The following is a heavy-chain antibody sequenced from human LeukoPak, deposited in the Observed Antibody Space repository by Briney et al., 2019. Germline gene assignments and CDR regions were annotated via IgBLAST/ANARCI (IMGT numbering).Heavy chain of an antibody. CDR2: IIPILGIA. J-gene: IGHJ4*02. D-gene: IGHD6-25*01. V-gene: IGHV1-69*04. Sequence: SVKVSCKASGGTFSSYAVSWVRQAPGQGLEWMGRIIPILGIANYAQKFQGRVTITADKSTSTAYMELSSLRSEDTAVYYCARASGSHGSYSGQGTLVTVSS. CDR3: ARASGSHGSY. CDR1: GGTFSSYA.